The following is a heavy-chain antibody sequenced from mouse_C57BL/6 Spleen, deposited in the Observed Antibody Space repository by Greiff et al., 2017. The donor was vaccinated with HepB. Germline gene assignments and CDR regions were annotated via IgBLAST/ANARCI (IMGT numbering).Heavy chain of an antibody. V-gene: IGHV1-76*01. CDR2: IYPGSGNT. J-gene: IGHJ4*01. D-gene: IGHD3-2*02. CDR1: GYTFTDYY. Sequence: QVQLQQSGAELVRPGASVKLSCKASGYTFTDYYINWVKQRPGQGLEWIARIYPGSGNTYYNEKFKGKATLTAEKSSSTAYMQLSSLTSEDSAVYFCARQLRLMDYWGQGTSVTVSS. CDR3: ARQLRLMDY.